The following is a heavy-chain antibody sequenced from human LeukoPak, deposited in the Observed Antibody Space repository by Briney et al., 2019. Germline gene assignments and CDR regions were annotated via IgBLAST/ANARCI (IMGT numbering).Heavy chain of an antibody. D-gene: IGHD3-22*01. Sequence: PSQTLSLTCTVSGGSISSTTYYWSWIRQPAGRGLEWIGRIYTSGSTNYNPSLKSRVTITVDTSKNQFSLQLNSVTPEDTAVYYCARDQRFLYYHDSSGSDAFDIWGQGTMVTVSS. J-gene: IGHJ3*02. CDR2: IYTSGST. CDR3: ARDQRFLYYHDSSGSDAFDI. CDR1: GGSISSTTYY. V-gene: IGHV4-61*02.